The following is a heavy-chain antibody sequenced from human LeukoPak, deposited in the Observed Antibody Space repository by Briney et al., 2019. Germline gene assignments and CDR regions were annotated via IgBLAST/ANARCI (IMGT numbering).Heavy chain of an antibody. Sequence: PGGSLRLSCAASGFTFSSYSMNWVRQAPGKGLEWVSSISSSSSYIYYADSVKGRFTISRDNAKNSLYLQMNSLRAEDTAVYYCAKGPIAAADHFDYWGQGTLVTVSS. CDR3: AKGPIAAADHFDY. J-gene: IGHJ4*02. CDR1: GFTFSSYS. CDR2: ISSSSSYI. D-gene: IGHD6-13*01. V-gene: IGHV3-21*01.